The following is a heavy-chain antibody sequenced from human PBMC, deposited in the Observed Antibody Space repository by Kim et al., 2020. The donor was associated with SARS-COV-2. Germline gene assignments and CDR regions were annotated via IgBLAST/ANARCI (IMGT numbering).Heavy chain of an antibody. Sequence: SLKSRVTISVDTSKNQFSLKLSSVTAADTAVYYCARVGPYSGYDYGRFDYWGQGTLVTVSS. V-gene: IGHV4-59*01. CDR3: ARVGPYSGYDYGRFDY. D-gene: IGHD5-12*01. J-gene: IGHJ4*02.